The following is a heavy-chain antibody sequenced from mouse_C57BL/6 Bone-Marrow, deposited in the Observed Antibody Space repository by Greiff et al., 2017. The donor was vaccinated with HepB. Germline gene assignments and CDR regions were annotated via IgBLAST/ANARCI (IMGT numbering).Heavy chain of an antibody. Sequence: VKLQESGAELVRPGASVKLSCKASGYTFTDYYINWVKQRPGQGLEWIARIYPGSGNTYYNEKFKGKATLTAEKSSSTAYMQLSSLTSEDSAVYFCARSGDYYGSSYFYYAMDYWGQGTSVTVSS. CDR1: GYTFTDYY. CDR2: IYPGSGNT. D-gene: IGHD1-1*01. V-gene: IGHV1-76*01. CDR3: ARSGDYYGSSYFYYAMDY. J-gene: IGHJ4*01.